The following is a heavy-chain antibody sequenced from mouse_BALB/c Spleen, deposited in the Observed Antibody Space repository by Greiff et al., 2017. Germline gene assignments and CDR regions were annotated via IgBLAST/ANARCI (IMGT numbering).Heavy chain of an antibody. CDR3: ASGDGYY. V-gene: IGHV1S81*02. CDR2: INPSNGRT. CDR1: GYTFTSYW. Sequence: VQLQQPGAELVKPGASVKLSCKASGYTFTSYWMHWVKQRPGQGLEWIGEINPSNGRTNYNEKFKSKATLTVDKSSSTAYMQLSSLTSEDSAVYYCASGDGYYWGQGTTLTVSS. D-gene: IGHD2-3*01. J-gene: IGHJ2*01.